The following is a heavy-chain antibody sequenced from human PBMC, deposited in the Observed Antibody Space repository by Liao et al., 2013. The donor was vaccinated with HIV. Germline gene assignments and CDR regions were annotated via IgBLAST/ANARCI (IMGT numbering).Heavy chain of an antibody. CDR3: ARWIPLHCSSTSCSYNLFDP. D-gene: IGHD2-2*01. J-gene: IGHJ5*02. Sequence: QVQLQQWGAGLLKPSETLSLTCAVYGGSFSGYYWSWIRQPRREGLEWIGRIHTSGSTNYNPSLKSRVTISVDTSKNQFSLKLSSVTAADTAVYYCARWIPLHCSSTSCSYNLFDPWGQEPWSPSPQ. V-gene: IGHV4-59*10. CDR1: GGSFSGYY. CDR2: IHTSGST.